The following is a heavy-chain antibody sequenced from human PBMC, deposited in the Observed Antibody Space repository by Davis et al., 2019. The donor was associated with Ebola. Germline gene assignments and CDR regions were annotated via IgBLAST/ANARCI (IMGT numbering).Heavy chain of an antibody. CDR3: ARRPLYYYGSGSWSWFDP. V-gene: IGHV4-34*01. CDR2: INHSGST. J-gene: IGHJ5*02. Sequence: SETLSLTCAVYGWSFRGYYWSWIRQPPGKGLEWIGEINHSGSTNYNPSLKSRVTISVDTSKNQFSLKLSSVTAADTAVYYCARRPLYYYGSGSWSWFDPWGQGTLVTVSS. CDR1: GWSFRGYY. D-gene: IGHD3-10*01.